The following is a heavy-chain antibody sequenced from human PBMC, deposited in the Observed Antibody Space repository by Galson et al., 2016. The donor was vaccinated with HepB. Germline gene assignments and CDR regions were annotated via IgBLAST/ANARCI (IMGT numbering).Heavy chain of an antibody. V-gene: IGHV3-66*01. J-gene: IGHJ4*02. CDR2: IYSGGSK. CDR1: GFTVGNNY. Sequence: RLSCAASGFTVGNNYMSWVRQAPGKGLEWVSLIYSGGSKLYADSVKGRFSISRDNSKNTLYLHMNRLSAEDTAAYYCERNPGAINWGWGQGTLVTVSS. CDR3: ERNPGAINWG. D-gene: IGHD7-27*01.